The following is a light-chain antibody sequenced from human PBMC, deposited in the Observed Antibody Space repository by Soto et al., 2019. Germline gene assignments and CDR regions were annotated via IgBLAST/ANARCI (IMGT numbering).Light chain of an antibody. CDR2: KAS. CDR3: QHYNIYSEA. V-gene: IGKV1-5*03. CDR1: QTISSW. J-gene: IGKJ1*01. Sequence: DNEMTQYPCTLSGTEEDRVTITCRASQTISSWLAWYQQKPGKAPKLLIYKASTLKSGVPSRFSGSGSGTEFTLTISSLQPDDFATYYCQHYNIYSEAFGQGTNVDIK.